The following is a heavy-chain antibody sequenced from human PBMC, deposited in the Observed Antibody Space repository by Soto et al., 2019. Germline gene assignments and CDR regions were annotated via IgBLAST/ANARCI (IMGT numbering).Heavy chain of an antibody. Sequence: QVQLVQSGAEVNKPGASVKVSCKTSGYTFTKYFIHWVRQAPGQGLEWMAIINPSADSTNYAQKFQGRVTVTRDRSTSTVYMELRSLRSEDTAVYYCAREYGGSRVFDYWGQGTLVTISS. CDR3: AREYGGSRVFDY. CDR1: GYTFTKYF. V-gene: IGHV1-46*01. D-gene: IGHD1-26*01. J-gene: IGHJ4*02. CDR2: INPSADST.